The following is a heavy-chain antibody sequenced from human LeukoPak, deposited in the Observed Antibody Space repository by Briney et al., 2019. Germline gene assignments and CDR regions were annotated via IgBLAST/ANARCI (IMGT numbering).Heavy chain of an antibody. D-gene: IGHD2-2*01. CDR2: INPNSGGT. CDR3: ARDPLYQLTKGDWFDP. CDR1: GYTFTGYY. Sequence: ASVKVSCKASGYTFTGYYMHWVRQAPGQGLEWMGRINPNSGGTNYAQKFQGRVTMTRDTSISTAYMELSRLRSDDTAVYYCARDPLYQLTKGDWFDPWGQGTLVTASS. V-gene: IGHV1-2*06. J-gene: IGHJ5*02.